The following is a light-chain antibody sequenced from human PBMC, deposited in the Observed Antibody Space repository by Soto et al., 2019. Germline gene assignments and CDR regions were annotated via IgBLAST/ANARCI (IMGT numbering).Light chain of an antibody. J-gene: IGLJ1*01. V-gene: IGLV2-14*01. CDR3: NSYRTISTYV. CDR2: DVR. CDR1: SSDIGGYNF. Sequence: QPASVSGSPGQSITISCTGTSSDIGGYNFVSWYQQHPGKAPKVLIYDVRNRPSGVSNRFSGSKSGNTASLTISGLQAEDEADYYCNSYRTISTYVFGTGTKVTVL.